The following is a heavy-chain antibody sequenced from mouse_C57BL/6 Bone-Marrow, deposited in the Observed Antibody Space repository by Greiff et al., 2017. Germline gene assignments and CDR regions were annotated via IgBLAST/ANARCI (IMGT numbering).Heavy chain of an antibody. V-gene: IGHV14-2*01. CDR1: GFNIKDYY. J-gene: IGHJ4*01. CDR2: IDPEDGET. CDR3: ALTWTFYYAMDY. D-gene: IGHD4-1*01. Sequence: EVQLQQSGAELVKPGASVKLSCTASGFNIKDYYMHWVKQRTEQGLEWIGRIDPEDGETKYAPKFKGKATITADTSSNTAYLQLSCLTSEDTAFYYCALTWTFYYAMDYWGQGTSVTVSS.